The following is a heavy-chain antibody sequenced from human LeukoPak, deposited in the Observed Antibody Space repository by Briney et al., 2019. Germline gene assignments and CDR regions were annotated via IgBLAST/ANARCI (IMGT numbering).Heavy chain of an antibody. CDR1: GGSISSYY. CDR3: ARSTSGSSWYYFDY. D-gene: IGHD6-13*01. J-gene: IGHJ4*02. V-gene: IGHV4-59*12. CDR2: IYYSGST. Sequence: SETLSLTCTVSGGSISSYYWSWIRQPPGKGLEWIGYIYYSGSTNYNPSLKSRVTISVDTSKNQFSLKLSSVTAADTAVYYCARSTSGSSWYYFDYWGQGTLVTVSS.